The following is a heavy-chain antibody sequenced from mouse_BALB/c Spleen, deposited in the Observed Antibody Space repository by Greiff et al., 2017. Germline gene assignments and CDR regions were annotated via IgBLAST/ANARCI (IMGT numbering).Heavy chain of an antibody. CDR1: GFAFSSYD. V-gene: IGHV5-12-1*01. CDR2: ISSGGGST. CDR3: ARHPLDYAMDY. J-gene: IGHJ4*01. Sequence: EVQVVESGGGLVKPGGSLKLSCAASGFAFSSYDMSWVRQTPEKRLEWVAYISSGGGSTYYPDTVKGRFTISRDNAKNTLYLQMSSLKSEDTAMYYCARHPLDYAMDYWGQGTSVTVSS.